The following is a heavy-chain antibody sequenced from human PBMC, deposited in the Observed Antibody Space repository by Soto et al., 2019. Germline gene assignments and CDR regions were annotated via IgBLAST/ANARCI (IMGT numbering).Heavy chain of an antibody. CDR2: ISGSGGST. CDR1: GFTLWSYS. J-gene: IGHJ6*03. V-gene: IGHV3-23*01. Sequence: GGALGPSCAASGFTLWSYSLGLGRPAPGEGVGWVSAISGSGGSTYYADSVKGRFTISRDNSKNTLYLQMNSLRAEDTAVYYCAKERGYSGYDSAPNLGYMDVWGKGTTVTVSS. CDR3: AKERGYSGYDSAPNLGYMDV. D-gene: IGHD5-12*01.